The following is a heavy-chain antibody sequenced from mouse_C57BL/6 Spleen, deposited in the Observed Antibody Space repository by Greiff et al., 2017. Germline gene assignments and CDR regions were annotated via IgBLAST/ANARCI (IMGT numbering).Heavy chain of an antibody. CDR1: GFTFSSYG. Sequence: EVQLVESGGDLVKPGGSLKLSCAASGFTFSSYGMSWVRQTPDKRLEWVATISSCGSYTYYPDSVKGRFTISRDNAKNTLYLQLSSLKSEDTAMYYCARPTIVTPYYFDYWGQGTTRTVSA. CDR3: ARPTIVTPYYFDY. D-gene: IGHD2-5*01. J-gene: IGHJ2*01. CDR2: ISSCGSYT. V-gene: IGHV5-6*01.